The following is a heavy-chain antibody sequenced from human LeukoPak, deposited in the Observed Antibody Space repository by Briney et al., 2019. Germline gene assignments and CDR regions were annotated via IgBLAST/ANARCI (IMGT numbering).Heavy chain of an antibody. CDR2: INYSGRT. D-gene: IGHD6-13*01. CDR3: ARTISGWYYFDY. J-gene: IGHJ4*02. Sequence: PSETLSLTCSVSGGSNSGYYWSWIRQPPGKGLEWIGYINYSGRTDYNPSLKSRVTISVDTSKNQFSLKLSSVTAADTAVFYCARTISGWYYFDYWGQGTPVTVSS. CDR1: GGSNSGYY. V-gene: IGHV4-59*08.